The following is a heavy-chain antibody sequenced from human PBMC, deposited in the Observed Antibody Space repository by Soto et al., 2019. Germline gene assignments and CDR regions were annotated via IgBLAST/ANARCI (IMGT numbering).Heavy chain of an antibody. V-gene: IGHV3-21*01. Sequence: GGSLRLSCAASGFTFSSYSMNWVRQAPGKGLEWVSSISSSSSYIYYADSVKGRFTISRDNAKNSLYLQMNSLRAEDTAVYYCARDSGGVVVVAATAYFQHWGQGTLVTVSS. CDR2: ISSSSSYI. CDR3: ARDSGGVVVVAATAYFQH. D-gene: IGHD2-15*01. CDR1: GFTFSSYS. J-gene: IGHJ1*01.